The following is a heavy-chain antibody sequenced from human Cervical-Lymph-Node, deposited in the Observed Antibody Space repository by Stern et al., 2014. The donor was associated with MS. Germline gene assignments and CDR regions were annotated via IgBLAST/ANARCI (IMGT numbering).Heavy chain of an antibody. V-gene: IGHV4-4*07. D-gene: IGHD2-8*01. CDR1: GGFIKSYY. CDR3: ARDGGFCTNRVCPKYYHSGMDV. Sequence: VQLLESGPGLVKPSETLSLTCTVSGGFIKSYYWSWVRQSAGKGLEWIGRFHFSGNSNYNPSLKSRVTTSVDTYTRQLSLKLTSLTAADSAVYYCARDGGFCTNRVCPKYYHSGMDVWGQGTTVTVSS. CDR2: FHFSGNS. J-gene: IGHJ6*02.